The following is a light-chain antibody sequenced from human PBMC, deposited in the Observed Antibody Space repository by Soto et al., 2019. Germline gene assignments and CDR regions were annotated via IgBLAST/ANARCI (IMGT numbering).Light chain of an antibody. V-gene: IGKV3-15*01. J-gene: IGKJ4*01. CDR2: GAS. CDR3: QQYNSWLT. CDR1: QSISSN. Sequence: IVMTQSPATLSVSPGETATLFCRASQSISSNLAWYQQRPGQTPRLLIYGASTRATGIPARFSGGGSGTEFTLTISSLQSEDFVVYYCQQYNSWLTFGGGTKVEIK.